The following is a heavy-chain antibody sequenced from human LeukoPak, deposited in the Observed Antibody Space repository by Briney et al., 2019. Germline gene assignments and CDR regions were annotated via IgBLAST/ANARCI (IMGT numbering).Heavy chain of an antibody. J-gene: IGHJ3*02. CDR3: ARGDYYYGSGSAFDI. CDR1: GFTFSSYA. D-gene: IGHD3-10*01. CDR2: ISYDGSNK. Sequence: PGRSLRLSCAASGFTFSSYAMHWVRQAPGKGLGWVAVISYDGSNKYYADSVKGRFTIPRDNSKNTLYLQMNSLRAEDTAVYYCARGDYYYGSGSAFDIWGQGTMVTVSS. V-gene: IGHV3-30-3*01.